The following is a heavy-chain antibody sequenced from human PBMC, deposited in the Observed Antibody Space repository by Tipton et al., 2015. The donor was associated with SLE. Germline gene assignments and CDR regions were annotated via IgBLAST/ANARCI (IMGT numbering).Heavy chain of an antibody. CDR2: IYYSGST. J-gene: IGHJ4*02. CDR1: GGSISSSSYY. Sequence: TLSLTCTVSGGSISSSSYYWGWIRQPPGKGLEWIGSIYYSGSTNYNPSLKSRVTISVDTSKNQFSLKLSSVTAADTAVYYCARGTGDPFDYWGQGTLVTVSS. V-gene: IGHV4-39*07. CDR3: ARGTGDPFDY.